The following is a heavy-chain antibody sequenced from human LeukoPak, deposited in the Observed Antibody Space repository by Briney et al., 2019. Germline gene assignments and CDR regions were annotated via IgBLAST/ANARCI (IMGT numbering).Heavy chain of an antibody. Sequence: SETLSLTCTASGGSISSGGYYWSWLRQHPGKGLEWIGYIYYSGSTYYNPSLKSRVTISVDTSKNQFSLKLSSVTAADTAVYYCARDEPYYYGSGSPYWGQGTLVTVSS. V-gene: IGHV4-31*03. J-gene: IGHJ4*02. CDR1: GGSISSGGYY. CDR3: ARDEPYYYGSGSPY. CDR2: IYYSGST. D-gene: IGHD3-10*01.